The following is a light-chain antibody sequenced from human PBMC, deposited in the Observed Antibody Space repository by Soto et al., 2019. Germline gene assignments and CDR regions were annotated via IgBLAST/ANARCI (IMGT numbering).Light chain of an antibody. CDR2: LYSAGRH. V-gene: IGLV4-69*01. Sequence: QLVLTQWPSASASLGASVKITCTLSSGHSTDAIAWHQQQPGKGPRYLMRLYSAGRHIKGDGVPDRFSGSGSGTERYLTISNLQSDDEANYYCQTWGTGYVVFGGGTKLTVL. J-gene: IGLJ2*01. CDR1: SGHSTDA. CDR3: QTWGTGYVV.